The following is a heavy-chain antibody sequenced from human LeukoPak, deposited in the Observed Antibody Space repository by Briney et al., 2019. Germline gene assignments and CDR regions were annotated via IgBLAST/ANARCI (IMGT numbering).Heavy chain of an antibody. Sequence: AGGSLRLSCAASGFTFSSYAMSWVRRAPGKGLEWVSAISGSGGSTYYADSVKGRFTISRDNSKNTLCLQMNSLRAEDTAVYYCAKDPRSGYGDDYWGQGTLVTVSS. J-gene: IGHJ4*02. V-gene: IGHV3-23*01. CDR3: AKDPRSGYGDDY. CDR1: GFTFSSYA. CDR2: ISGSGGST. D-gene: IGHD5-12*01.